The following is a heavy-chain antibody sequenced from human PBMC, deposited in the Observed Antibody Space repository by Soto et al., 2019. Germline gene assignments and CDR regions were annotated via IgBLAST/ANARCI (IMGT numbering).Heavy chain of an antibody. J-gene: IGHJ4*02. CDR3: ARVVGANGGGPIDS. V-gene: IGHV4-4*02. D-gene: IGHD3-10*01. CDR2: IYHSGSS. CDR1: GGSVTSTDW. Sequence: QVQLQESGPGLVKSSETLSLTCAVSGGSVTSTDWWTWVRQSPGKGLEWLAEIYHSGSSNYNPSLRSRVTLSLDKSKNHFSLYLSSVTAADTAVYYGARVVGANGGGPIDSWGQGTLVTVSS.